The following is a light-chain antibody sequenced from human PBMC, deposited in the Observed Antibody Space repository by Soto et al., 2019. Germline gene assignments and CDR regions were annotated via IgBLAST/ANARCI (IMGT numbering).Light chain of an antibody. V-gene: IGKV3-20*01. CDR3: QQYGSSEII. Sequence: VLTHSPGTLYLSPGDRATLFCSARQSLTNPYIAWYQQKPGQAPRLLIYDISSRATGIPDRFSGSVSGTDFTLTITRLEPEDFAVFYCQQYGSSEIIFGQGTRLEIK. J-gene: IGKJ5*01. CDR1: QSLTNPY. CDR2: DIS.